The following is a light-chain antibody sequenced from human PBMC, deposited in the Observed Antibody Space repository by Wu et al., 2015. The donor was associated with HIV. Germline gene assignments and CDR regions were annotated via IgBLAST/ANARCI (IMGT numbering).Light chain of an antibody. J-gene: IGKJ1*01. CDR1: QSVSSSY. CDR3: QQYGSSPT. V-gene: IGKV3-20*01. CDR2: GAS. Sequence: EIVLTQSPGTLSLPPGERATLSCRASQSVSSSYLAWYQQKSGQAPRLLIYGASSRATGIPDRFSGSGSGTDFTLTISRLEPEDFAVYYCQQYGSSPTFGQGTKVEIK.